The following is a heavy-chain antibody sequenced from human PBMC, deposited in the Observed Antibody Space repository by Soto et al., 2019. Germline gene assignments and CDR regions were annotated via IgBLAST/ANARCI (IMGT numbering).Heavy chain of an antibody. CDR3: ARHVTGYYYDSSGYYPNLDY. J-gene: IGHJ4*02. V-gene: IGHV5-51*01. Sequence: GESLKISCKGSGYSFTSYWIGWVRQMPGKGLEWMGIIYPGDSDTRYSPSFQGQVTISADKSISTAYLQWSSLKASDTAMYYCARHVTGYYYDSSGYYPNLDYWGERTPVP. CDR2: IYPGDSDT. D-gene: IGHD3-22*01. CDR1: GYSFTSYW.